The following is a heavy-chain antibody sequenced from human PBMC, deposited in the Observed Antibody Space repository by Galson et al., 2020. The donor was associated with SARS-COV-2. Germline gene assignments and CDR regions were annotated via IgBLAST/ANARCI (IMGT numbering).Heavy chain of an antibody. Sequence: SETLSLTCTVSGGSISSSSYYWGWIRQPPGKGLEWIGSIYYSGSTYYNPSLKSRVTISVDTSKNQFSLKLSSVTAADTAVYYCARDLAPDYGGNSVGSEAFDIWGQGTMVTVSS. V-gene: IGHV4-39*07. CDR1: GGSISSSSYY. J-gene: IGHJ3*02. CDR3: ARDLAPDYGGNSVGSEAFDI. D-gene: IGHD4-17*01. CDR2: IYYSGST.